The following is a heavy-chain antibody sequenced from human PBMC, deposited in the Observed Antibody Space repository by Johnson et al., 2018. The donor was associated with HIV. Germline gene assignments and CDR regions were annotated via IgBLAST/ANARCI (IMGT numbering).Heavy chain of an antibody. V-gene: IGHV3-20*04. CDR1: GFTFDDYG. CDR2: INWNGGST. D-gene: IGHD6-13*01. Sequence: VQLAESGGGVIRPGGSLRLSCAASGFTFDDYGMSWVRQAPGKGLEWVSGINWNGGSTGSADSVKRRFRISRDNSKNTLYLQMNSLRAEDTAVYYCAKDQWSSSWTNDAFDFWGQGTMVTVSS. CDR3: AKDQWSSSWTNDAFDF. J-gene: IGHJ3*01.